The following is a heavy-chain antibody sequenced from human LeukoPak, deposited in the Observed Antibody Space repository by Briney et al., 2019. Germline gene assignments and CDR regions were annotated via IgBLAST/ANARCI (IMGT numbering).Heavy chain of an antibody. CDR3: ARDPLTYIAAAGPGAFDI. J-gene: IGHJ3*02. D-gene: IGHD6-13*01. CDR1: GFTVSSNY. V-gene: IGHV3-66*01. Sequence: GGSLRLSCAASGFTVSSNYMSWVRQAPGKGLEWVSVIYSGGSTHYADSVKGRFTISRDNAKNSLYLQMNSLRAEDTAVYYCARDPLTYIAAAGPGAFDIWGQGTMVTVSS. CDR2: IYSGGST.